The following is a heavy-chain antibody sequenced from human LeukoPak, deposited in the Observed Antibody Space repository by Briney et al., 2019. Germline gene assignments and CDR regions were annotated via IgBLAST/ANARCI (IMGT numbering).Heavy chain of an antibody. V-gene: IGHV1-2*02. CDR1: GYTFTGYY. J-gene: IGHJ4*02. CDR2: INPNSGGT. Sequence: GASVKVSCKASGYTFTGYYMHWVRQAPGQGLEWMGWINPNSGGTNYAQEFQGRVTMTRDTSISTAYMELRRLRSDDTAVYYCARDSSGYYYFDYWGQGTLVTVSS. D-gene: IGHD3-22*01. CDR3: ARDSSGYYYFDY.